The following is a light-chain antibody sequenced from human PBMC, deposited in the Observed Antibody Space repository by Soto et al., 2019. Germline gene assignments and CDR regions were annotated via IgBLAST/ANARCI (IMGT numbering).Light chain of an antibody. J-gene: IGKJ3*01. V-gene: IGKV1-39*01. Sequence: DIQMPQSPYSLSAAVGDRVTIACRASQNINTYLNWYQQKPGKAPKLLIFDAASLQSGVPSRFSGGRSRTDFTLTITSLHPEDFATYYCQQTSSAPFTFGPGTKVDIK. CDR2: DAA. CDR3: QQTSSAPFT. CDR1: QNINTY.